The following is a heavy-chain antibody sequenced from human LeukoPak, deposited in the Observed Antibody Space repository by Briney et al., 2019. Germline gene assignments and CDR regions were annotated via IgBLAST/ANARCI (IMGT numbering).Heavy chain of an antibody. CDR3: ARANYYDSSPSF. Sequence: GGSLRLSCAASGFTFSTYWMHWVRQAPGKGLVWVSRINSDGSSTNYADSVKGRFTISRDNAKNSLYLQMNSLRAEDTAVYYCARANYYDSSPSFWGQGTLVTVSS. V-gene: IGHV3-74*01. J-gene: IGHJ4*02. CDR1: GFTFSTYW. D-gene: IGHD3-22*01. CDR2: INSDGSST.